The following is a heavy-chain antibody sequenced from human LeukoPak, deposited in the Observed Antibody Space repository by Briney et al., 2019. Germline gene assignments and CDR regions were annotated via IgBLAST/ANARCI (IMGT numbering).Heavy chain of an antibody. J-gene: IGHJ5*02. CDR3: ARALLRYCSSTSCYWFDP. Sequence: SVKVSCKASGGTFTSYVINWVRQAPGQGLEWMGGIIPIFGTANYAQKFQGRVTITADESTGTAYMELSSLRSEDTAMYYCARALLRYCSSTSCYWFDPWGQGTLVTVSS. CDR1: GGTFTSYV. D-gene: IGHD2-2*01. CDR2: IIPIFGTA. V-gene: IGHV1-69*13.